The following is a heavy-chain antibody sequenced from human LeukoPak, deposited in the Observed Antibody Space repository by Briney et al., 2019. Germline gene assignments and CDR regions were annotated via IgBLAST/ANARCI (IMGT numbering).Heavy chain of an antibody. Sequence: PGGSLRLSCAASGFTFNSYAMNWVRQAPGKGLEWVSGISGSGGDTYYADSVKGRFTISRDNSKNTLFLQMNSLRAEDTAVYYCARVRYVGYYFDSWGQGALVTVSS. D-gene: IGHD3-9*01. CDR1: GFTFNSYA. CDR2: ISGSGGDT. J-gene: IGHJ4*02. V-gene: IGHV3-23*01. CDR3: ARVRYVGYYFDS.